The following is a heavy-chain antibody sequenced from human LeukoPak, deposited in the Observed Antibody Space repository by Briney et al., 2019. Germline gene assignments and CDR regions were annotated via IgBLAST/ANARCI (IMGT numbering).Heavy chain of an antibody. CDR1: GFTFSSYG. D-gene: IGHD3-10*01. CDR3: ARDRGELQSLQVPY. CDR2: IWYDGSNE. J-gene: IGHJ4*02. Sequence: PGGSLRLSCAASGFTFSSYGMHWVRQVPGKGREWVAVIWYDGSNEYYADSVKGRFTISRDNSKNTLYLQVNSLRAEDTAVYYCARDRGELQSLQVPYWGQGTLVTVSS. V-gene: IGHV3-33*01.